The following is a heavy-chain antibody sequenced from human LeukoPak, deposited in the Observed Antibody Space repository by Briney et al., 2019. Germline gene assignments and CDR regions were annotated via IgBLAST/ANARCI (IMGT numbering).Heavy chain of an antibody. CDR3: GRHEEEDGYNAKTVDY. Sequence: KPSETLSLTCTVSGGSISSSSCYWGWIRQPPGKGLEWIGSIYYSGSTSYNPSLKSRVTISVETSKNQFSLQLSSVTAADTAVYYCGRHEEEDGYNAKTVDYWGQGTLVTVSS. V-gene: IGHV4-39*01. D-gene: IGHD5-24*01. CDR1: GGSISSSSCY. J-gene: IGHJ4*02. CDR2: IYYSGST.